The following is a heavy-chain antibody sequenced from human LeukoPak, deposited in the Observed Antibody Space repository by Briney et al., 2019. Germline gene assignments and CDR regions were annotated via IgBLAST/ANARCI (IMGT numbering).Heavy chain of an antibody. Sequence: SEALSLTCTVSGDSISSGGYYWSWIRQHPGKGLEWIGYIYYSGSTYYNPSLKSRVTISVDTSKNQFSLKLSSVTAADTAVYYCAREYGGDPHFDYWGQGTLVTVSS. D-gene: IGHD2-21*02. CDR2: IYYSGST. CDR1: GDSISSGGYY. J-gene: IGHJ4*02. CDR3: AREYGGDPHFDY. V-gene: IGHV4-31*03.